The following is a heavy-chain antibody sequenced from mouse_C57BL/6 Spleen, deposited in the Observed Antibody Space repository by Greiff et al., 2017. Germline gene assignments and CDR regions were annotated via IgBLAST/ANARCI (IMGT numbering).Heavy chain of an antibody. Sequence: QVQLKQPGAELVKPGASVKMSCKASGYTFTSYWITWVKQRPGQGLEWIGDIYPGSGSTNYNEKFKSKATLTVDTSSSTAYMQLSSLTSEDSAVYYCARYDTTVVATLDFDYWGQGTTLTVSS. D-gene: IGHD1-1*01. V-gene: IGHV1-55*01. CDR1: GYTFTSYW. CDR3: ARYDTTVVATLDFDY. CDR2: IYPGSGST. J-gene: IGHJ2*01.